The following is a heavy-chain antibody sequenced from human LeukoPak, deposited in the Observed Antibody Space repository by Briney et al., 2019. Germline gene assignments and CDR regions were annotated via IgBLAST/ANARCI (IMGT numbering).Heavy chain of an antibody. V-gene: IGHV3-21*01. D-gene: IGHD6-13*01. CDR1: GFTFSSYS. CDR3: AREIAAAGNEWFDP. CDR2: ISSSSSYI. Sequence: GGSLRLSCAASGFTFSSYSMNWVRQAPGKGLEWVSSISSSSSYIYYADSVKGRFTISRDNAKNSLYLQMNSLRAEDTAVYYCAREIAAAGNEWFDPWGQGTLVTVSS. J-gene: IGHJ5*02.